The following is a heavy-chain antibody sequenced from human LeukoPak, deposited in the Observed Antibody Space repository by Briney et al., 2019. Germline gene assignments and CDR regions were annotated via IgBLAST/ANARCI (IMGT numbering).Heavy chain of an antibody. D-gene: IGHD3-22*01. J-gene: IGHJ4*02. V-gene: IGHV1-46*03. CDR2: INPSGGST. Sequence: ASVKVSCKXSGYTFTSYYMHWVRQAPGQGLERMGIINPSGGSTSYAQKFQGRVTMTRDTSTSTVYMELSSLRSEDTAVYYCARDYDSSGYYSYYFDYWGQGTLVTVSS. CDR1: GYTFTSYY. CDR3: ARDYDSSGYYSYYFDY.